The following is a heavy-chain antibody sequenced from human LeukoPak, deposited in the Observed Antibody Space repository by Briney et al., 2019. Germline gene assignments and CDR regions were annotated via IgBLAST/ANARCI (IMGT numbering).Heavy chain of an antibody. V-gene: IGHV4-4*02. Sequence: PSETLSLTCAVSGGSISSSYWWSWVRQPPGKGLEWIGEIYHSGRTNYTPSLKSRVTISVDKSKNQISLNLNSVTAADTAVYYCASKSGIAALTTDYWGQGTLVTVSS. CDR3: ASKSGIAALTTDY. J-gene: IGHJ4*02. D-gene: IGHD6-13*01. CDR2: IYHSGRT. CDR1: GGSISSSYW.